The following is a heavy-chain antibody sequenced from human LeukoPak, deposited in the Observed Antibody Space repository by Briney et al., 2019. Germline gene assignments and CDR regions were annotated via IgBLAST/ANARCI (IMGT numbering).Heavy chain of an antibody. CDR2: SGTAGDT. V-gene: IGHV3-23*01. J-gene: IGHJ4*02. Sequence: PGGSLRLSCAASGFTFSSSAMNWVRQAPGKGLEWVSASGTAGDTYHADPVKGRFTISRDDSKNTLYLRLTSLRADDTAVYYCARKTPGNYPYDYWGQGTLVTVSP. D-gene: IGHD3-22*01. CDR3: ARKTPGNYPYDY. CDR1: GFTFSSSA.